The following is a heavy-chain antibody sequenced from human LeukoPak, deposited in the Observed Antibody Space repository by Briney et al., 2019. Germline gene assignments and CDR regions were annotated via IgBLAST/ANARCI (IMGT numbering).Heavy chain of an antibody. Sequence: GESLKISCKGSGYSFTSYWIGWVRQMPGKGLEWMGVIYPGDSDTRYSPSFQGQVTISADKSISTAYLQWSSLKASDTAMYYCARTLRPLTNWFDPWGQGTLVTVSS. CDR3: ARTLRPLTNWFDP. V-gene: IGHV5-51*01. D-gene: IGHD3-10*01. CDR1: GYSFTSYW. CDR2: IYPGDSDT. J-gene: IGHJ5*02.